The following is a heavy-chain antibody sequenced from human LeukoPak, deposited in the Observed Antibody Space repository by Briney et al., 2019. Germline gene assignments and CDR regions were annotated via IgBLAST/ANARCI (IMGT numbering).Heavy chain of an antibody. CDR1: GFTFSSYA. V-gene: IGHV3-23*01. D-gene: IGHD2-2*01. CDR2: ISGGGDNT. J-gene: IGHJ5*02. Sequence: GGSLRLSCAASGFTFSSYAMSWVRQAPGKGLEWVSTISGGGDNTYYADSVKGRFTISRDNSKNTLYLQMNSLRTEDTALYYCARDTRLGYCRSTSCYASWFDPWGQGTLVTVSS. CDR3: ARDTRLGYCRSTSCYASWFDP.